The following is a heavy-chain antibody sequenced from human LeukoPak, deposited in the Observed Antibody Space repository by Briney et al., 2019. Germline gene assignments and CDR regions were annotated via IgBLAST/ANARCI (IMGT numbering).Heavy chain of an antibody. J-gene: IGHJ4*02. CDR1: GYTFTSYG. Sequence: ASVKVSCKASGYTFTSYGISWVRQAPGQGLEWMGWISAYNGNTNYAQKLQGRVTMTTDTSTSTAYMELRSLRSDDTAVYYCARVSGYDFWSGYYSTSYYFDYWGRGTLVTVSS. CDR2: ISAYNGNT. CDR3: ARVSGYDFWSGYYSTSYYFDY. V-gene: IGHV1-18*01. D-gene: IGHD3-3*01.